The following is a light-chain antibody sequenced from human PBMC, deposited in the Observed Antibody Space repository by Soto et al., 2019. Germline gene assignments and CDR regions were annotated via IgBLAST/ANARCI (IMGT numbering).Light chain of an antibody. CDR1: SSDVGGYNY. J-gene: IGLJ3*02. Sequence: QSVLTQPASVSGSPGQSIAISCTGTSSDVGGYNYVSWYQQHPGKAPKLMIYDVINRPSGVSDRFSGSKSGNTASLTISGLQADDEADYFCSSYTTSGTWVFGGGTKLTVL. CDR3: SSYTTSGTWV. CDR2: DVI. V-gene: IGLV2-14*01.